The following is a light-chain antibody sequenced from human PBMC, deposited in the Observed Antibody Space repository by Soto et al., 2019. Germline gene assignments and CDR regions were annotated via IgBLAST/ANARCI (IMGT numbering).Light chain of an antibody. CDR1: QSVSSN. CDR3: QQYNNWPPWT. Sequence: EIVMTQSPATLSVSPGERATLSCRASQSVSSNLAWYQQKPGQAPRLLIYGASTRATGIPARFSGSGSGTEFTLTIGSLQSEDCAVYYCQQYNNWPPWTVGQGTKVEIK. J-gene: IGKJ1*01. CDR2: GAS. V-gene: IGKV3-15*01.